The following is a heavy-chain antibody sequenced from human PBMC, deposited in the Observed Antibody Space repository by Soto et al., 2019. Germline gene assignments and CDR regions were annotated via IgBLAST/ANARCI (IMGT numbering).Heavy chain of an antibody. CDR2: IKQDGSEK. D-gene: IGHD6-19*01. V-gene: IGHV3-7*05. CDR3: ARDLGWPPVD. CDR1: GFTFSSYW. J-gene: IGHJ4*02. Sequence: PGGSLRLSCAASGFTFSSYWMSWVRQAPGKGLERVANIKQDGSEKYNVDSVKGLFTISRENPKNSLYLKMNSLRAEERAVYYCARDLGWPPVDWGQGTLVTVSS.